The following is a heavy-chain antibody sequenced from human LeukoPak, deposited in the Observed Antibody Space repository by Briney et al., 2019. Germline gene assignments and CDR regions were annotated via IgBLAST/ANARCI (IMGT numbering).Heavy chain of an antibody. CDR1: GGSISDYF. D-gene: IGHD2-2*01. CDR2: IYPSGST. CDR3: ARGAYCGSASCYVTD. Sequence: PSETLSLTCTVSGGSISDYFWTWIRQPAGKGLEWIGRIYPSGSTNYNPSLRSRVTILVDKPKNQFSLKLNSVTAADTAVFYCARGAYCGSASCYVTDWGQGTLVTVS. V-gene: IGHV4-4*07. J-gene: IGHJ4*02.